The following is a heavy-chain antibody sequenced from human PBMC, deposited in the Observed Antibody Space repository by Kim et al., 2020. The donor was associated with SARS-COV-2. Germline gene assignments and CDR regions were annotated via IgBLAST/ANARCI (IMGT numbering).Heavy chain of an antibody. J-gene: IGHJ1*01. Sequence: GGSLRLSCAASGFTFSGYYMSWVRQAPGKGLEWISSINSSSSTNYNASVKSRLTISVDNTKNKLLLRLSNMKVADTAVYYYAGGATRYCGSCRAKNFHH. D-gene: IGHD1-26*01. CDR3: AGGATRYCGSCRAKNFHH. CDR1: GFTFSGYY. CDR2: INSSSST. V-gene: IGHV3-53*01.